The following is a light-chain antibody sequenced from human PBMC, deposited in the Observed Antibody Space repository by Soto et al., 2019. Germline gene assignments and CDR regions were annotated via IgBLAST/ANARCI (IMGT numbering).Light chain of an antibody. V-gene: IGLV1-40*01. CDR2: GNI. CDR3: QSYDRSVTGYV. J-gene: IGLJ1*01. CDR1: GSNTGAGYD. Sequence: QPVLTQPPSVSGAPGQRVTISCSGSGSNTGAGYDVHWYQHLPGRAPKLLIYGNINRPSGVPDRFSASRSGASASLAITGLQGDDEADYYCQSYDRSVTGYVFGTGTKLTVL.